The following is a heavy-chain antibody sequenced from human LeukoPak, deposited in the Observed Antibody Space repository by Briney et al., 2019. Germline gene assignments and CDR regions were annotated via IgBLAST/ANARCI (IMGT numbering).Heavy chain of an antibody. V-gene: IGHV3-21*01. CDR1: GFTFSTYT. Sequence: NTGGSLRLSCAASGFTFSTYTMNWVRQAPGKGLEWVSSISSTSSYIYYADSVKGRFTISRDNATNSLYLQMNSRRAEDIAVYYCARVATAGTGADYWGQGTLVTVSS. D-gene: IGHD6-13*01. CDR2: ISSTSSYI. CDR3: ARVATAGTGADY. J-gene: IGHJ4*02.